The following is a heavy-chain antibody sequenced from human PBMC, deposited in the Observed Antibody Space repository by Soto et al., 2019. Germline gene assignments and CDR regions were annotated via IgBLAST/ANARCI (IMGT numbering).Heavy chain of an antibody. D-gene: IGHD2-15*01. Sequence: QRRLQESAPGLGKPSRPRSPTWASPGAPISRGGYSGSWFGRHPGKGLEWIGNIYHSGSTYYNPSLKSRVTISVDRSKNQFSLKLSSVTAADTAVYYCARGQVVAAQHWGQGTLVTVSS. J-gene: IGHJ4*02. CDR3: ARGQVVAAQH. V-gene: IGHV4-30-2*01. CDR1: GAPISRGGYS. CDR2: IYHSGST.